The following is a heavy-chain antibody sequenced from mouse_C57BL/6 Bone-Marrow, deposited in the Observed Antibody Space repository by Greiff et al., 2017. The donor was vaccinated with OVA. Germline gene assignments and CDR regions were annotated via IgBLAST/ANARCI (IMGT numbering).Heavy chain of an antibody. CDR2: LAPSDSYI. V-gene: IGHV1-59*01. D-gene: IGHD1-1*01. J-gene: IGHJ2*01. Sequence: LQLQQPGAELVRPGTSVQLSCKASVYTFTNYWMHWVKQRPGHGLEWIGVLAPSDSYINYNQKFKGRATLTVDTSSSTAYMHLSSLTSEDSAVYYCAHYGSRLYLHYWGQGTALTVSS. CDR3: AHYGSRLYLHY. CDR1: VYTFTNYW.